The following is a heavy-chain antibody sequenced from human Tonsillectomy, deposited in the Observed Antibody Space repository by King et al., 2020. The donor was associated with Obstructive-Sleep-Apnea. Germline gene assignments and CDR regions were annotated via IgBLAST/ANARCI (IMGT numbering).Heavy chain of an antibody. V-gene: IGHV4-4*02. Sequence: QLQESGPGLVKPSGTLSLTCAVSGGSISSSNWWSWVRQPPGKGLEWIGEIYHSGSTNYNPSLKSRVTISVDKSKNQFSLKLSSVTAADTAVYYCARFPVLRFLELLSPLNGRDVWGQGTTVTVSS. CDR2: IYHSGST. D-gene: IGHD3-3*01. CDR1: GGSISSSNW. CDR3: ARFPVLRFLELLSPLNGRDV. J-gene: IGHJ6*02.